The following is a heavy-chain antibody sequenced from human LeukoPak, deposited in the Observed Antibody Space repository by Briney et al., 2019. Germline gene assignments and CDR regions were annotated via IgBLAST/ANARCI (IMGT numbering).Heavy chain of an antibody. D-gene: IGHD2-2*01. V-gene: IGHV4-59*01. CDR1: GGSISSYY. CDR3: AREGGYCSSTSCYLYNWFDP. CDR2: IYYSGST. J-gene: IGHJ5*02. Sequence: SETLSLTCTVSGGSISSYYWSWIRQPPGKGLEWIGYIYYSGSTNYNPSLKSRVTISVDTSKNQFSLKLSSVTAADTAVYYCAREGGYCSSTSCYLYNWFDPWGQGTLVTVSS.